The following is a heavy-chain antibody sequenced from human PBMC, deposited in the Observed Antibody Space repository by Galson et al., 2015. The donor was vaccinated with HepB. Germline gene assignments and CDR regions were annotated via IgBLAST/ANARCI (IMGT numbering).Heavy chain of an antibody. CDR3: ARDWVAMDYGMDV. Sequence: SVKVSCKASGYTFTSYGISWVRQAPGQGLEWMGWINLYNGNTNYAQKFQGRVTVTTDTSTSTAYMELRSLRSDDTAVYYCARDWVAMDYGMDVWGQGTTVTVSS. V-gene: IGHV1-18*04. CDR1: GYTFTSYG. J-gene: IGHJ6*02. CDR2: INLYNGNT. D-gene: IGHD6-19*01.